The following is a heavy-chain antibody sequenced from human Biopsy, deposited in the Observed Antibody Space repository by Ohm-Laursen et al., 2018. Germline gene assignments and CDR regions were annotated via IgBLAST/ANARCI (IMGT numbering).Heavy chain of an antibody. CDR3: GRIGRGEYFPTFFDF. D-gene: IGHD2/OR15-2a*01. CDR2: IFYSANT. J-gene: IGHJ4*02. V-gene: IGHV4-31*03. Sequence: TLSLTCTVSGVSINGGRYYWNWIRHHPGKGLEWIGNIFYSANTYYNPSLKSRVTISVDTSKNQFSLKLSSVTAADTAVYYCGRIGRGEYFPTFFDFWGQGALVTVSS. CDR1: GVSINGGRYY.